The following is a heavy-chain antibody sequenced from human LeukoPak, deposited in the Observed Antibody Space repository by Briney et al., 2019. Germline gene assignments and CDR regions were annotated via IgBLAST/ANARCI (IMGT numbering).Heavy chain of an antibody. Sequence: SETLSLTCTVSGGSISSLTYYWGWSRQPPGKGLEWIASIHYSGTTYYSPSLKSRVAISVDRSNNQFSLRLSSVTAADTAVYFCTGYSSGWSSGGGYWGQGTLVTVSS. V-gene: IGHV4-39*01. CDR2: IHYSGTT. CDR1: GGSISSLTYY. J-gene: IGHJ4*02. D-gene: IGHD6-19*01. CDR3: TGYSSGWSSGGGY.